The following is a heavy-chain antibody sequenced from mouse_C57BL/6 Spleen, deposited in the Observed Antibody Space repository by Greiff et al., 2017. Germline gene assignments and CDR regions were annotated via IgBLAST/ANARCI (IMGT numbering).Heavy chain of an antibody. V-gene: IGHV2-2*01. CDR2: FWSGGST. CDR3: ARKARWDGERGEHFDY. J-gene: IGHJ2*01. CDR1: GFSLTSYG. D-gene: IGHD4-1*01. Sequence: VQLQQSGPGLVQPSQSLSITCTVSGFSLTSYGVHWVRQSPGKGLEWLGVFWSGGSTDYNAAFISRLSISKDNSKSQVFFKMNSLQADDTAIYYCARKARWDGERGEHFDYGGQGTTLTVSS.